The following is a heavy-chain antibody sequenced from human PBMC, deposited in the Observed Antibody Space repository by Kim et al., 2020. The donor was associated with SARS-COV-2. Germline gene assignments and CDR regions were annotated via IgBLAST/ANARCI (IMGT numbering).Heavy chain of an antibody. D-gene: IGHD6-19*01. CDR2: VYFSGTT. CDR1: GGPITDYY. V-gene: IGHV4-59*13. Sequence: SETLSLTCTVSGGPITDYYWSWIRQSPGKGLDWIGYVYFSGTTNYNPSLKSRVTMSLDTSKSQFSLRLTSVTTADTAVYYCARFSSAWSYFDYWGQGILGTVPS. J-gene: IGHJ4*02. CDR3: ARFSSAWSYFDY.